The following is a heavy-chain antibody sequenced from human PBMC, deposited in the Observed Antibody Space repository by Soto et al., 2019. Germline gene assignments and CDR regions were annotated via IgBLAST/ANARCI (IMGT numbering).Heavy chain of an antibody. CDR1: GYTFTSYG. J-gene: IGHJ5*02. CDR2: ISAYNGNT. CDR3: ARSQELRFLEWLRKDNWFDP. D-gene: IGHD3-3*01. Sequence: SGYTFTSYGISWVRQAPGQGLEWMGWISAYNGNTNYAQKLQGRVTMTTDTSTSTAYMELRSLRSDDTAVYYCARSQELRFLEWLRKDNWFDPWGQGTLVTVSS. V-gene: IGHV1-18*01.